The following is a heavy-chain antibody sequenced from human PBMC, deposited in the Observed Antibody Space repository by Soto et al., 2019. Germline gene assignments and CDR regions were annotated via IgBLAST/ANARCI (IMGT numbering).Heavy chain of an antibody. Sequence: SETLSLTCAVYGGSFSGYYWSWIRQPPGKGLEWIGEINHSGSTNYNPSLKSRVTISVDTSKNQFSLKLSSVTAADTAVYYCARSDGSGNRYYYYGMDVWRQGTTIT. CDR1: GGSFSGYY. CDR2: INHSGST. D-gene: IGHD3-10*01. V-gene: IGHV4-34*01. CDR3: ARSDGSGNRYYYYGMDV. J-gene: IGHJ6*02.